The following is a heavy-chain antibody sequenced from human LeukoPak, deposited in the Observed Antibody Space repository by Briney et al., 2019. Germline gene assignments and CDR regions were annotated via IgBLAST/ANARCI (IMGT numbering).Heavy chain of an antibody. CDR1: GDSISSTGHY. CDR2: VYFTGSS. Sequence: PSETLSLTCTVSGDSISSTGHYRGWIRQPPGKGLEWIGSVYFTGSSFYNPSLKSRVTISVDTSKNQFSLNVASVTAADTAAYYCARQIGGRLVRGFDFWGQGSLVTVSS. V-gene: IGHV4-39*01. D-gene: IGHD6-19*01. CDR3: ARQIGGRLVRGFDF. J-gene: IGHJ4*02.